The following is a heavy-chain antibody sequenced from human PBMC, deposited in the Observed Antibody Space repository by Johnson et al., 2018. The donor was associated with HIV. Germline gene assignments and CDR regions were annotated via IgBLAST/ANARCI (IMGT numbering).Heavy chain of an antibody. V-gene: IGHV3-30*02. Sequence: QVQLVESGGGLVQPGGSLRLSCAASGFTFSSYAMSWVRQAPGKGLEWVAFIRYDGGNILYANSVKGRFIISRDNSKNTLFLQMNSLRAEDTAVYYCARALPYCSGGSCYAFDIWGQGTMVTVSS. CDR3: ARALPYCSGGSCYAFDI. J-gene: IGHJ3*02. CDR1: GFTFSSYA. D-gene: IGHD2-15*01. CDR2: IRYDGGNI.